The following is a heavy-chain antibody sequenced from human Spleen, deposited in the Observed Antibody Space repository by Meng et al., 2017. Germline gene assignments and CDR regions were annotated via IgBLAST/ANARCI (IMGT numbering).Heavy chain of an antibody. CDR3: AREDYGDSSGRAFDI. CDR2: INPNSGST. J-gene: IGHJ3*02. CDR1: GYTFIGYY. V-gene: IGHV1-2*02. Sequence: ASVKVSCKASGYTFIGYYMHWVRQAPGQGPEWMGWINPNSGSTDYAQSFQGRVTMTRDTSISTAYMELTRLTSDDTGVYYCAREDYGDSSGRAFDIWGQGTRSPSPQ. D-gene: IGHD4/OR15-4a*01.